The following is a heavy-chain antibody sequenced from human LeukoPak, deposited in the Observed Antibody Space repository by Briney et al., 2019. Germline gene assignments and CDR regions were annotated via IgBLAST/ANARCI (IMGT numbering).Heavy chain of an antibody. J-gene: IGHJ4*02. D-gene: IGHD6-19*01. CDR3: ARETKLMGYSSGLGFNY. Sequence: PSETLSLTCTVSGSSISSWHWSWIRQPPGKGLEWIGYIYDSGNTNYNPSLKTRVTISADTSKNQLSLNLTSVTAADTAVYYCARETKLMGYSSGLGFNYWGQGTLVTVSS. CDR1: GSSISSWH. V-gene: IGHV4-59*01. CDR2: IYDSGNT.